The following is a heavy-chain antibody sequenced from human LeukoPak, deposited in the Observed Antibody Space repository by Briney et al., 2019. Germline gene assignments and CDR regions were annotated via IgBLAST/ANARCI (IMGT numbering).Heavy chain of an antibody. Sequence: ASVKLSCKASGYAFTGYYMHWVRQAPGPGLEWRGWINPNSGGTNSAQKSPGRVTMTRAASTRTAHMARRRLTFDATAASYCARESRMVRGVMKTGLFDPGGEGTLVTVSS. D-gene: IGHD3-10*01. V-gene: IGHV1-2*02. CDR1: GYAFTGYY. J-gene: IGHJ5*02. CDR3: ARESRMVRGVMKTGLFDP. CDR2: INPNSGGT.